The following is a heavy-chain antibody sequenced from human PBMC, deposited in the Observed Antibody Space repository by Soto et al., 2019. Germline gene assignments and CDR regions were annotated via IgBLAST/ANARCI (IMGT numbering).Heavy chain of an antibody. V-gene: IGHV5-10-1*01. J-gene: IGHJ1*01. Sequence: PGESLKISCQGSGYTFSNYWINWVRQMPGKGLEWMGRIDPSDSHIDYSPSFQGHVTMSVDKSINTAYLQWSSLKASDTAMYYCARPDCSGTCCYLFPYWGQGTLVTVSS. CDR1: GYTFSNYW. CDR3: ARPDCSGTCCYLFPY. D-gene: IGHD2-15*01. CDR2: IDPSDSHI.